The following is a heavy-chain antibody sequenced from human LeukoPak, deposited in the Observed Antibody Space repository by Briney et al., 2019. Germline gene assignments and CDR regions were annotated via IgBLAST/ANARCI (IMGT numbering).Heavy chain of an antibody. Sequence: PGGSLRLSCAASGFTFSTYSMNWVRQAPGKGLEWVSYIRSNSDTTYYADSVKGRFTISRDNAKNSLYLQMNSLRAEDTAVYYCARDPRYSGYDYFDYWGQGTLVTVSP. D-gene: IGHD5-12*01. CDR1: GFTFSTYS. J-gene: IGHJ4*02. V-gene: IGHV3-48*01. CDR2: IRSNSDTT. CDR3: ARDPRYSGYDYFDY.